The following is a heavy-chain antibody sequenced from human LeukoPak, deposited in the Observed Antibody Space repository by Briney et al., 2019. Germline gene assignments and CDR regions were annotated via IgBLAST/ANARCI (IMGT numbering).Heavy chain of an antibody. D-gene: IGHD6-19*01. Sequence: GGSLRLSCAASGFTFSSYGMSWVRQAPGKGLEWVSAISGSGGSTYYADSVKGRFTISRDNSKNTVYLQMNNMRVDDTAVYYCARVAGWHWFDPWAREPWSPSPQ. CDR1: GFTFSSYG. CDR3: ARVAGWHWFDP. J-gene: IGHJ5*02. CDR2: ISGSGGST. V-gene: IGHV3-23*01.